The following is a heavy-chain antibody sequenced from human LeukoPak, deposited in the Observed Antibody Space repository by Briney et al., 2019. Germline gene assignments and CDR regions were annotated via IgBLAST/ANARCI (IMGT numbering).Heavy chain of an antibody. J-gene: IGHJ3*02. Sequence: PSETLSLTCSVSGGSISSSSYYWGWIRQPPGKGLEWIGSIYYSGRTYYNLSLKSRVTISVDTSKSQFSLKLSSVTAADTAVYYCARHNKAFDIWGQGTMVTVSS. V-gene: IGHV4-39*01. CDR2: IYYSGRT. CDR1: GGSISSSSYY. CDR3: ARHNKAFDI. D-gene: IGHD2/OR15-2a*01.